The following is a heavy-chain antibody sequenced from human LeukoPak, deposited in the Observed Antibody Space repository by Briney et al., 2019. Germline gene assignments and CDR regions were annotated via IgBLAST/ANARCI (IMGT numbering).Heavy chain of an antibody. J-gene: IGHJ4*02. V-gene: IGHV4-59*01. Sequence: SETLSLTCTVSGGSISRYYWSWIRQPPGKGLEWIGYISYTGSTTYNSSLKSRVTISLDTSQNQFSLKLTSVTPADTAVYYCARGVGPTTAQSTFDYWGQGALVTVSS. CDR2: ISYTGST. CDR3: ARGVGPTTAQSTFDY. CDR1: GGSISRYY. D-gene: IGHD1-26*01.